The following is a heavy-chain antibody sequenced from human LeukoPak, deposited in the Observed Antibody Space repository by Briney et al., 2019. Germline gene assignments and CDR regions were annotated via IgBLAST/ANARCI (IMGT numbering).Heavy chain of an antibody. CDR2: ISYDGSNK. CDR1: GFTFSSYG. CDR3: AKAWGFDY. V-gene: IGHV3-30*18. D-gene: IGHD7-27*01. J-gene: IGHJ4*02. Sequence: GGSLRLSCAASGFTFSSYGMHWVRQTPGKGLEWVAVISYDGSNKYYADSVKGRFTISRDNSKNTLYLQMNSLRAEDTAVYYCAKAWGFDYWGQGTLVTVSS.